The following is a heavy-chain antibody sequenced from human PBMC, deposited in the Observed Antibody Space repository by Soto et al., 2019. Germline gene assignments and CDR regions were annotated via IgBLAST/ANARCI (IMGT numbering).Heavy chain of an antibody. J-gene: IGHJ4*02. CDR2: IIPIFGTA. CDR1: GGTFSSYS. V-gene: IGHV1-69*01. D-gene: IGHD1-26*01. Sequence: QVQLVQSGAEVKKPGSSVKVSCKASGGTFSSYSINWVRQAPEQGLEWMGEIIPIFGTANYAQKFKGRVTITADESTSTAYMELSSLRSEDTAVYYCARDGGRHSGGIDYWGQGTLVTVSS. CDR3: ARDGGRHSGGIDY.